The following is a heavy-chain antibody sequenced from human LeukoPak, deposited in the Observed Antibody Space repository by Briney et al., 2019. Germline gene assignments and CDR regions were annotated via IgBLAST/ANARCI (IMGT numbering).Heavy chain of an antibody. V-gene: IGHV4-61*02. Sequence: SETLSLTCTVSGGSISSGSYYWSWIRQPAGKGLEWIGRIYTSGSTNYNPSLKSRVTISVDTSKNQFSLKLSSVTAADTAVYYCASLIYCGGDCLWGQGTLVTVSS. CDR3: ASLIYCGGDCL. D-gene: IGHD2-21*02. CDR1: GGSISSGSYY. CDR2: IYTSGST. J-gene: IGHJ4*02.